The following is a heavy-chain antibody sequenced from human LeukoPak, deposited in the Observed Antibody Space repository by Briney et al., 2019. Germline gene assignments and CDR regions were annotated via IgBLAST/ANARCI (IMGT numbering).Heavy chain of an antibody. CDR3: ARVKSSWGLNWFDP. V-gene: IGHV4-59*01. CDR2: IYYSGST. D-gene: IGHD6-13*01. Sequence: SETLSLTCTVSGGSISSYYWSWIRQPPGKGLEWIGYIYYSGSTNYNPSLKSRVTISVDTSKNQFSLKLSPVTAADTAVYYCARVKSSWGLNWFDPWGQGTLVTVSS. CDR1: GGSISSYY. J-gene: IGHJ5*02.